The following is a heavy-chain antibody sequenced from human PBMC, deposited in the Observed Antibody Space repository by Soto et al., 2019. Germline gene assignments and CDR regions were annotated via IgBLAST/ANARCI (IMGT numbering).Heavy chain of an antibody. J-gene: IGHJ3*02. CDR1: GFTFDGYA. D-gene: IGHD7-27*01. CDR2: IGGSGDGT. V-gene: IGHV3-23*01. Sequence: PGGSLRLSCAASGFTFDGYAMSWVRQAPGKGLQWFSTIGGSGDGTYYADSVKGRFTISRDNSKNTLYLQMNSLRAEDTAVYYCAKDQGLGIPGGYDAFDIWGQGTMVTVSS. CDR3: AKDQGLGIPGGYDAFDI.